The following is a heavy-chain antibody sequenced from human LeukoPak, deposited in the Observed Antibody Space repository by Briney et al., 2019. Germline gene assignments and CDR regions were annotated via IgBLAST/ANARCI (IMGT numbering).Heavy chain of an antibody. J-gene: IGHJ5*02. CDR2: INPSGGST. CDR1: GYTFTSYY. Sequence: ASVKVSCKASGYTFTSYYMHWVRQAPGQGLEWMGIINPSGGSTSYAQKSQGRVTMTRDMSTGTDYMELSSLRSEDTAVYYCARDNSVEDTAWWFDPWGQGTLVTVSS. CDR3: ARDNSVEDTAWWFDP. D-gene: IGHD4-23*01. V-gene: IGHV1-46*01.